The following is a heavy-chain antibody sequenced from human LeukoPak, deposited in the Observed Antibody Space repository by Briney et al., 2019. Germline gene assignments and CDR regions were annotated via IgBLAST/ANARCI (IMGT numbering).Heavy chain of an antibody. Sequence: PGGSLRLSCAASGFTFSSYALSWVRQAPGKGLEWVSAISGSGGSTYYADSVKGRFTISRDNSKNTLYLQMNSLRAEDTAVYYCARDDSSGYPYYFDYWGQGTLVTVSS. CDR3: ARDDSSGYPYYFDY. J-gene: IGHJ4*02. CDR2: ISGSGGST. V-gene: IGHV3-23*01. CDR1: GFTFSSYA. D-gene: IGHD3-22*01.